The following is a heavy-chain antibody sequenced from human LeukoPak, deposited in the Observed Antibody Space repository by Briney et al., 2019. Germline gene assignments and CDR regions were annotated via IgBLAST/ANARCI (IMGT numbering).Heavy chain of an antibody. J-gene: IGHJ4*02. CDR3: ARHVLGYSGGYYFDY. CDR2: IYYSGST. V-gene: IGHV4-59*08. CDR1: GGSIKSYY. Sequence: SETLSLTCTVSGGSIKSYYWSWIRQPPGQGLEWIGYIYYSGSTSYNSSLQSRVTISVDTSKNQFSLKLSSVTAADTAVYYCARHVLGYSGGYYFDYWGQGTLVTVSS. D-gene: IGHD5-12*01.